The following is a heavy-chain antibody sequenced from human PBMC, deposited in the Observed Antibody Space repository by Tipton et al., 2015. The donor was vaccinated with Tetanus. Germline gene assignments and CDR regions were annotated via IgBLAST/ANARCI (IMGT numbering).Heavy chain of an antibody. D-gene: IGHD3-10*01. Sequence: TLSLTCTVSGGSISSSSYYWGWIRQPPGKGLEWIGSIYYSGSTYYNPSLKSRVTISVDTSKNQFSLKLSSVTAADTAVYYCASPNILWFGQLNGMDVWGQGTTVTVSS. CDR1: GGSISSSSYY. J-gene: IGHJ6*02. CDR2: IYYSGST. V-gene: IGHV4-39*01. CDR3: ASPNILWFGQLNGMDV.